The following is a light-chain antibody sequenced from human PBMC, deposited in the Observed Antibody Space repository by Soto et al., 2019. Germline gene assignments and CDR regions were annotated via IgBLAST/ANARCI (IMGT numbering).Light chain of an antibody. CDR2: KSS. CDR1: QDLAKW. CDR3: QQYSSCWT. J-gene: IGKJ1*01. V-gene: IGKV1-5*03. Sequence: ILLRQSPSSLSASVGDGVTITCRASQDLAKWLAWYQQKPGKAPNLLIYKSSTLREGVPSRFSWFGSGTEYTLTISDLQPDEFGTYNCQQYSSCWTFGQETRVEI.